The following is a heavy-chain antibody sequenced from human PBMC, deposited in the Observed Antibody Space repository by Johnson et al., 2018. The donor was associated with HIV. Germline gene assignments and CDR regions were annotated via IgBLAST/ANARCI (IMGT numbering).Heavy chain of an antibody. CDR1: GFTFDDYA. CDR3: AREGLITMVRGVKWAFDI. J-gene: IGHJ3*02. Sequence: EVQLVESGGGLEQPGRSLRLSCAASGFTFDDYAMHWVRQAPGKGLEWVSGISWNSGSVGYADSVKGRFTISRDNAKNSLYLQMNSLRAEDTAVYYCAREGLITMVRGVKWAFDIWGQGTMVTVSS. D-gene: IGHD3-10*01. CDR2: ISWNSGSV. V-gene: IGHV3-9*01.